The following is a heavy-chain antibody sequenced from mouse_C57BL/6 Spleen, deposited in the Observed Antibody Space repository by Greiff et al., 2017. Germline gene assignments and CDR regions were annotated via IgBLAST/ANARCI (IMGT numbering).Heavy chain of an antibody. J-gene: IGHJ3*01. V-gene: IGHV1-54*01. Sequence: VQLQQSGAELVRPGTSVKVSCKASGYAFTNYLIEWVKQRPGQGLEWIGVINPGSGGTNYNETFKGKGTLTAGKYSSPAYMQLSIMTSEASAVYFCARGGYYGGSLFAYWGQGTLVTVSA. CDR1: GYAFTNYL. CDR2: INPGSGGT. D-gene: IGHD1-1*01. CDR3: ARGGYYGGSLFAY.